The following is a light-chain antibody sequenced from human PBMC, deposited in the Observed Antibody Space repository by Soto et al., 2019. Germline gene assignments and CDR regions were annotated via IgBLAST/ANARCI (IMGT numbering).Light chain of an antibody. Sequence: DIVMTQSPDSLAVSLGERATINCKSSRSVLYSSNNKNYLAWYQQKPGQPPKLLIYWASTRESGVPDRFSGSGSETDFTLTISSLQAEDAAVYYCQQYYNTPLTFGGGTKVEIK. CDR1: RSVLYSSNNKNY. V-gene: IGKV4-1*01. J-gene: IGKJ4*01. CDR2: WAS. CDR3: QQYYNTPLT.